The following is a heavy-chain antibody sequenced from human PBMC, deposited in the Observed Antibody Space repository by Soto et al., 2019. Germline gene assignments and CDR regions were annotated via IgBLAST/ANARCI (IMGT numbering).Heavy chain of an antibody. CDR1: GGSISSGDYY. CDR2: IYYRGST. CDR3: ARLGAFDYYDRSGRPFDP. Sequence: QVQLQESGPGLVKPSQTLSLTCTVSGGSISSGDYYWSWIRQPPGKGLEWIGYIYYRGSTYYNPSVKSRVTISVDKSKNQFSLKMSSVTAADTAVYYCARLGAFDYYDRSGRPFDPWGQGTLVTVSS. J-gene: IGHJ5*02. V-gene: IGHV4-30-4*01. D-gene: IGHD3-22*01.